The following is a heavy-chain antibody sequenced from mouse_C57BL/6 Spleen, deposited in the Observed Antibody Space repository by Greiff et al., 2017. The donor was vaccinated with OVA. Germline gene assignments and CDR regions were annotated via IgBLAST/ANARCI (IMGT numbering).Heavy chain of an antibody. CDR3: ARHVDGYYWYFDY. CDR2: IWSDGST. D-gene: IGHD2-3*01. Sequence: VKLVESGPGLVAPSQSLSIPCTVSGFSLTSYGVHWVRQPPGKGLEWLVVIWSDGSTTYNSALKSRLSISKDNSKSQVFLKMNSLQTDDTAMYYCARHVDGYYWYFDYWGQGTTLTVSS. J-gene: IGHJ2*01. CDR1: GFSLTSYG. V-gene: IGHV2-6-1*01.